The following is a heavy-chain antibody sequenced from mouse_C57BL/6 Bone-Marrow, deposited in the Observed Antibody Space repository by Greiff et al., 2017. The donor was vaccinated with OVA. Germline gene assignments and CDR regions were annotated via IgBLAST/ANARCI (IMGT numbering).Heavy chain of an antibody. CDR1: GYTFTSYW. Sequence: VQLQQPGAELVRPGSSVKLSCKASGYTFTSYWMDWVKQRPGQGLEWIGNIYPSDSETHYNQKFKDKATLTVDKSSSTAYMQLSSLTSEDSAVYYCARGRTFGYFDVWGTGTTVTVSS. CDR3: ARGRTFGYFDV. CDR2: IYPSDSET. V-gene: IGHV1-61*01. J-gene: IGHJ1*03.